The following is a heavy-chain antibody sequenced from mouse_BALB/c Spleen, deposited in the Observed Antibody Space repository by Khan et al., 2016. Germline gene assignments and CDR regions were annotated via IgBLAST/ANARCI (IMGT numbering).Heavy chain of an antibody. J-gene: IGHJ2*01. Sequence: EVKLEVSGGGLVQPGGSMKLSCVASGFTFSSYWMSWVRQSPEKGLEWVAEIRLKSDNYATHYAESVKGKFTISRDDPKSRLYLQMNSLRAEDTGIYYCTTVVPDYWGQGTTLTVSS. CDR2: IRLKSDNYAT. CDR1: GFTFSSYW. V-gene: IGHV6-6*02. D-gene: IGHD1-1*01. CDR3: TTVVPDY.